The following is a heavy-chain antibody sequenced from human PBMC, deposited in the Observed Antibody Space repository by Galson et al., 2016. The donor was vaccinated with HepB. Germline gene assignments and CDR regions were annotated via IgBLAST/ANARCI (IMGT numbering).Heavy chain of an antibody. Sequence: PALVKPTQTLTLTCSVSGTSVTTFEVGVGWIRQSPGKAPEWLAIIYWDDEDRYSPSLKSRLTITRDTSKNQVVLTMINMDPEDTATYYCAHRGRTRYFDTWGQGTLVTVSS. D-gene: IGHD3/OR15-3a*01. V-gene: IGHV2-5*02. CDR2: IYWDDED. CDR3: AHRGRTRYFDT. CDR1: GTSVTTFEVG. J-gene: IGHJ4*02.